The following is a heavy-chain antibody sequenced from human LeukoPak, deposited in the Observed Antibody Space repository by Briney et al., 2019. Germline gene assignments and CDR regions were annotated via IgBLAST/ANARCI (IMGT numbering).Heavy chain of an antibody. D-gene: IGHD3-22*01. J-gene: IGHJ4*02. CDR3: ARVRSTYYYDSSGYYAHLRLDYFDY. CDR1: GGSFSGYY. Sequence: SETLSLTCAVYGGSFSGYYWSWIRQPPGKGLEWIGEINHSGSTNYNPSLKSRVTISVDTSKNQFSLKLSSVTAADTAVYYCARVRSTYYYDSSGYYAHLRLDYFDYWGQGTLVTVSS. V-gene: IGHV4-34*01. CDR2: INHSGST.